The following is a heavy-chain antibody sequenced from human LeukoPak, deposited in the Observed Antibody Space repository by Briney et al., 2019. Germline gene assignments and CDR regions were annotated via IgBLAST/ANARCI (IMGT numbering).Heavy chain of an antibody. J-gene: IGHJ5*02. V-gene: IGHV4-34*01. CDR3: ARSLGVYGPDWFDP. CDR1: GGSFSGYY. Sequence: SETLSLTCTVYGGSFSGYYWSWIRQPPGKGLEWIGEINHSGSTNYNPSLKSRVTISVDTSKNQFSLKLSSVTAADTAVYYCARSLGVYGPDWFDPWGRGTLVTVSS. D-gene: IGHD3-16*01. CDR2: INHSGST.